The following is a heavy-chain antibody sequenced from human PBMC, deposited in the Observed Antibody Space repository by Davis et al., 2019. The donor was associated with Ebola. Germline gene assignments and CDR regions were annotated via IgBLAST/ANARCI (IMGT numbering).Heavy chain of an antibody. J-gene: IGHJ4*02. CDR2: IIPIFGTA. Sequence: SVKVSCKASGYTFTGYYMHWARQAPGQGLEWMGGIIPIFGTANYAQKFQGRVTITADKSTSTAYMELSSLRSEDTAVYYCARDLGAPSDYWGQGTLVTVSS. CDR3: ARDLGAPSDY. D-gene: IGHD3-10*01. V-gene: IGHV1-69*06. CDR1: GYTFTGYY.